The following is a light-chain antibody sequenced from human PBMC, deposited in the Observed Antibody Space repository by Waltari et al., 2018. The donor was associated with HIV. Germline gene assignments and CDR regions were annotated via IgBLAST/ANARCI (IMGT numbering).Light chain of an antibody. CDR3: QQSYIVPYT. CDR1: QSIRRF. J-gene: IGKJ2*01. V-gene: IGKV1-39*01. CDR2: AAS. Sequence: DIQLTQSPSSLSASVGDRVTITCRPSQSIRRFLHWFQLKPGKAPKLLIYAASTLQSGVPSRFSGSGSVTDFTLTIDSLQPEDFATYSCQQSYIVPYTFGQGTSLEIK.